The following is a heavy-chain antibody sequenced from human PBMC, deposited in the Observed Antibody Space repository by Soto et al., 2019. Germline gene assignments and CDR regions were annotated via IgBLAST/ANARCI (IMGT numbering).Heavy chain of an antibody. CDR1: GGSISSGGYY. CDR2: IYYSGST. J-gene: IGHJ5*02. V-gene: IGHV4-31*03. CDR3: AGVGGINWFDP. Sequence: QVQLQESGPGLVKPSQTLSLTCTVSGGSISSGGYYWSWIRQHPGKGLEWIGYIYYSGSTYYNPSPQGRVYIFSETSYEQVFLEVRLVDCAGTAVYYLAGVGGINWFDPWGQGTLVTVSS. D-gene: IGHD3-16*01.